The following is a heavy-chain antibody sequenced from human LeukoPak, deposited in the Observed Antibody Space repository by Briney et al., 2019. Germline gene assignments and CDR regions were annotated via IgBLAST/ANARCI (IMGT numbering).Heavy chain of an antibody. D-gene: IGHD7-27*01. CDR1: GGSISSGDYY. CDR2: IYYSGST. CDR3: XXDFWGSSTTRGINAFXI. Sequence: SQTLSLTCTVSGGSISSGDYYWSWIRQPPGKGLEWIGYIYYSGSTYYNPSLKSRVTISVGTSKNQFSLKLSSVTAADTAVYYCXXDFWGSSTTRGINAFXIXXQGXXXTVS. J-gene: IGHJ3*02. V-gene: IGHV4-30-4*08.